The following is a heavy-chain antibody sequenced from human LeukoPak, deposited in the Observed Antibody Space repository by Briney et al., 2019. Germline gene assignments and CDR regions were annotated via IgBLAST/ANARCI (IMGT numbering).Heavy chain of an antibody. D-gene: IGHD3-9*01. CDR1: GFTFTTYA. J-gene: IGHJ4*02. CDR2: ISGGGGGT. CDR3: AKFYDILTGYFDH. V-gene: IGHV3-23*01. Sequence: PGGSLRLSCAASGFTFTTYAMGWARQSPGKGLEWVSSISGGGGGTYFAEFVKGRFTISRDNSKNTLYLQMNSLRAEETAVYYCAKFYDILTGYFDHWGQRTLVTVSA.